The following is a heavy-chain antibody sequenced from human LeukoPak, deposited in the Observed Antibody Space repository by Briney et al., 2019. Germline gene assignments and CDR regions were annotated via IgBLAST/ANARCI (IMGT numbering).Heavy chain of an antibody. CDR1: GSSISSSSYY. D-gene: IGHD3-9*01. Sequence: SETLSLTCTVSGSSISSSSYYWGWIRQPPGKGLEWIGSIYYSGSTYYNPSLKSRVTISVDTSKNQFSLKLSSVTAADTAVYYCARVDGYSQSYYYYYMDVWGKGTTVTVSS. CDR3: ARVDGYSQSYYYYYMDV. J-gene: IGHJ6*03. V-gene: IGHV4-39*07. CDR2: IYYSGST.